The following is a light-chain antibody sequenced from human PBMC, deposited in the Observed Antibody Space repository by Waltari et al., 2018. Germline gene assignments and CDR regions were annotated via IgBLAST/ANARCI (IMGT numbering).Light chain of an antibody. CDR1: RSNVGSNT. CDR2: SNN. V-gene: IGLV1-44*01. Sequence: QSVLSQPPSESGTPGQRVTISCSGTRSNVGSNTVNWYQHLPGPSPKLLIYSNNHRPSGVPDRFSASKSGTSASRAISGLQSEDEGDYYCAAWDGGLNGLIFGGGTKLTVL. CDR3: AAWDGGLNGLI. J-gene: IGLJ2*01.